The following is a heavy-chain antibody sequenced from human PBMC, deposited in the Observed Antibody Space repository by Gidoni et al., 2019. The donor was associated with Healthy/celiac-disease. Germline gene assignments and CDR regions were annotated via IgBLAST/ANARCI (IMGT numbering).Heavy chain of an antibody. V-gene: IGHV3-23*01. Sequence: EVQLLESGGGLVQHGGSLRLSCAASGFTFSSDAIGWVRQAPGKGLEWVSAISGSGGSTYYADSVKGRFTISRDNSKNTLYLQMNSLRAEDTAVYYCAKDPLSYSSGRGKPDYWGQGTLVTVSS. CDR1: GFTFSSDA. J-gene: IGHJ4*02. CDR2: ISGSGGST. D-gene: IGHD6-19*01. CDR3: AKDPLSYSSGRGKPDY.